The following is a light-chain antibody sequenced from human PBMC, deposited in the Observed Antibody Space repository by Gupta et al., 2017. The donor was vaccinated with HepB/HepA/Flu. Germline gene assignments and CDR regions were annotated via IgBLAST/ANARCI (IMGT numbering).Light chain of an antibody. CDR1: RSNIGINP. Sequence: SVLTQPPSVSAAPGQRVTISCSGSRSNIGINPLSWYQQFPGAAPKLLIYENDKRPSAIPDRFSGSKSGTSATLAITGLQAGDEADYYCGSWDSSLSVVVFGGGTKLTVL. CDR2: END. V-gene: IGLV1-51*02. J-gene: IGLJ2*01. CDR3: GSWDSSLSVVV.